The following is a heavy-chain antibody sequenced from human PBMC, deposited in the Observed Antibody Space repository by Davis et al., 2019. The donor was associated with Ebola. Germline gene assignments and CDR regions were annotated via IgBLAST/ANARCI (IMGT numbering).Heavy chain of an antibody. Sequence: LETLSLTCTVSGGSISSSSYYWGWIRQPPGKGLEWIGSIYYSGSTNYNPSLKSRVTISVDTSKNQFSLKLSSVTAADTAVYYCARDYGDYVGYFDYWGQGTLVTVSS. D-gene: IGHD4-17*01. CDR2: IYYSGST. V-gene: IGHV4-39*07. CDR1: GGSISSSSYY. J-gene: IGHJ4*02. CDR3: ARDYGDYVGYFDY.